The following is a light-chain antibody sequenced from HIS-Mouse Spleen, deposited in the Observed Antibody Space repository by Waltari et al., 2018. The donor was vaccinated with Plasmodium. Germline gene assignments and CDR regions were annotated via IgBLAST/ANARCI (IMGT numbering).Light chain of an antibody. CDR3: LQDYNYPYT. J-gene: IGKJ2*01. Sequence: AIQMTQSPSPLSASIGDRSHITCRASQGIRNDLGWYQQKPGKAPKLLISAASSLQSGVPSRFSGSGSGTDFTLTISSLQPEDFATYYCLQDYNYPYTFGQGTKLEIK. CDR1: QGIRND. V-gene: IGKV1-6*01. CDR2: AAS.